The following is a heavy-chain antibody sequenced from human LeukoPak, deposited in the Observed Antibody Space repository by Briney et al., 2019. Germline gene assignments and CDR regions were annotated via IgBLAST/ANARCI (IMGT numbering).Heavy chain of an antibody. CDR1: GYTFTGYY. V-gene: IGHV1-2*06. D-gene: IGHD3-10*01. CDR3: AREKWFGESHDAFDI. Sequence: ASVKVSCKASGYTFTGYYMHWVRQAPGQGLEWMGRINPNSGGTNYAQKLQGRVTITRGTSISTAYMELSRLRSDATAVYYCAREKWFGESHDAFDIWGQGTMVTVSS. J-gene: IGHJ3*02. CDR2: INPNSGGT.